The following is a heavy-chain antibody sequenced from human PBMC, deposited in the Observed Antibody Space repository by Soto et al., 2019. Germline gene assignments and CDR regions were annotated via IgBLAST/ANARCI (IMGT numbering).Heavy chain of an antibody. V-gene: IGHV3-7*01. CDR3: ARDRSLWFGEPVWFDP. CDR1: GFTFSSYW. D-gene: IGHD3-10*01. J-gene: IGHJ5*02. Sequence: EVQLVESGGGLVQPGGSLRLSCAASGFTFSSYWMSWVRQAPGKGLEWVANIKQDGSEKYYVDSVKGRFTISRDNAKNSLYLQMNSLRAEDTAVYYCARDRSLWFGEPVWFDPWGQGTLVTVSS. CDR2: IKQDGSEK.